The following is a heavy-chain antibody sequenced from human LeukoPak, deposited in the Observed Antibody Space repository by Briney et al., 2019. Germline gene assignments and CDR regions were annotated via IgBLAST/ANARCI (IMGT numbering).Heavy chain of an antibody. CDR1: GFIFSDSS. Sequence: GGSLRLSCAASGFIFSDSSMHWVRQASGKGLEWIGRIRNKANTYATTYAASVRGRFTISRDDSKNTAYLQMNSLKTEDTALYYCTRVTVVPFDYWGQGTLVTVSS. CDR3: TRVTVVPFDY. CDR2: IRNKANTYAT. V-gene: IGHV3-73*01. J-gene: IGHJ4*02. D-gene: IGHD4-23*01.